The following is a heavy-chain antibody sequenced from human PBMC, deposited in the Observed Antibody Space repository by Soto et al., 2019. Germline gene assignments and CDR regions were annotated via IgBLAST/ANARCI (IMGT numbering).Heavy chain of an antibody. CDR2: FDPEDGET. V-gene: IGHV1-24*01. CDR1: GYTLTELS. CDR3: VTGPQVGATEGRAFDI. D-gene: IGHD1-26*01. Sequence: ASVKVSCKVSGYTLTELSMHWVRQAPGKGLEWMGGFDPEDGETIYAQKFQGRVTMTEDTSTDTAYMELSSLRSEDTAVYYCVTGPQVGATEGRAFDIWGQGTMVTVSS. J-gene: IGHJ3*02.